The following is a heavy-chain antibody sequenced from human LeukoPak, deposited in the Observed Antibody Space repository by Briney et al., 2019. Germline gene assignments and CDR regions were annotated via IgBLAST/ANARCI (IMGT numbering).Heavy chain of an antibody. Sequence: ASVKVSCKASGYTFTSYDINWVRQATGQGLEWMGWMNPNSGNTGYAQKFQGRVTMTRNTSISTAYMELSSLRSEDTAVYYCAREKGVVPAATSYYYYYYMDVWGKGTTVTISS. J-gene: IGHJ6*03. CDR2: MNPNSGNT. V-gene: IGHV1-8*01. CDR3: AREKGVVPAATSYYYYYYMDV. CDR1: GYTFTSYD. D-gene: IGHD2-2*01.